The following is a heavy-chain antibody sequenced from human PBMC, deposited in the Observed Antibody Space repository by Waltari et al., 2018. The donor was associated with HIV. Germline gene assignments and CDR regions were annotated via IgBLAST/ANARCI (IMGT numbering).Heavy chain of an antibody. Sequence: QLQLQESGPGLVKPSETLSLTCIVSGDSISSTWNYWGWIRQSPGKGLEWIGSMYSSGTTYHNPSLKSRVTMSVDTSKNQFSLNLSSVTVADTAVYYCATGPRYSSMDVWGQGTTVIVSS. CDR3: ATGPRYSSMDV. CDR1: GDSISSTWNY. V-gene: IGHV4-39*01. D-gene: IGHD6-13*01. CDR2: MYSSGTT. J-gene: IGHJ6*02.